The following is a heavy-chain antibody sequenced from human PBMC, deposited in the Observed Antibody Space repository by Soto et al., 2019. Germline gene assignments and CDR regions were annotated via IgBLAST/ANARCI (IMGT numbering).Heavy chain of an antibody. CDR2: IGESGTPT. J-gene: IGHJ6*02. D-gene: IGHD2-2*01. Sequence: PGGSLRLSCAALGFTFSSYAMKWVRQAPGKGLEWVSLIGESGTPTYYADSVKGRFTISRDNSGNTLFLEMYSLRAEDTAVYYCARYIPGVRYYGMEVWGQGTTVTVSS. CDR3: ARYIPGVRYYGMEV. CDR1: GFTFSSYA. V-gene: IGHV3-23*01.